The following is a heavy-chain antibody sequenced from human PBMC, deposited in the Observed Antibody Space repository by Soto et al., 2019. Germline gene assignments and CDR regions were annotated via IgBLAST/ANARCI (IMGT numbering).Heavy chain of an antibody. Sequence: QVQLVQSGAEVKKPGSSVKVSCKASGGTFSSYTISWVRQAPGQGLEWMGRIIPILGIANYAQKFQGRVTITADKSTSTAYMELSSLRSEDTAVYYCARDRVGTGTTFFSCQINWFDPWGQGTLVTVSS. CDR1: GGTFSSYT. CDR3: ARDRVGTGTTFFSCQINWFDP. D-gene: IGHD1-1*01. CDR2: IIPILGIA. V-gene: IGHV1-69*08. J-gene: IGHJ5*02.